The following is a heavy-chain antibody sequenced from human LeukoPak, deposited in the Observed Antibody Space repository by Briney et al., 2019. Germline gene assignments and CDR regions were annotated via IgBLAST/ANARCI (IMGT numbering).Heavy chain of an antibody. Sequence: GGSLRLSCAASGFTFGNSWVHWVRQAPGKGLVWVSGIFGSGGSAHYADSVKGRFTISRDNSKNTVYLQMDSLRVEDTAVYYCGKTTTGYSSGRYPGWPVDYWGQGTLVTVSP. CDR1: GFTFGNSW. V-gene: IGHV3-23*01. D-gene: IGHD6-19*01. CDR2: IFGSGGSA. J-gene: IGHJ4*02. CDR3: GKTTTGYSSGRYPGWPVDY.